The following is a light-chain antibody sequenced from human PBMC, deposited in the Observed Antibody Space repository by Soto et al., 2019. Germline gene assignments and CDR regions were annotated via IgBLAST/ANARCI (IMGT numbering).Light chain of an antibody. V-gene: IGLV2-14*03. CDR2: DVS. J-gene: IGLJ1*01. Sequence: QSALTQPASVSGSPGQSITISCTGTSSDVGGYNYVSWYQHHPGNAPKLIIYDVSNRPSGLSIRFSGSKSDNTASLTISGLQPEDEADYHCSSNTTSNTRQIVFGTGTKVTV. CDR3: SSNTTSNTRQIV. CDR1: SSDVGGYNY.